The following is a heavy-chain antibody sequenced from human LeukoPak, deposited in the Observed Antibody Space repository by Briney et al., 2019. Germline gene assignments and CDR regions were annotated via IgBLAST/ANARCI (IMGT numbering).Heavy chain of an antibody. CDR3: ARDLTGPDRDY. D-gene: IGHD1-14*01. J-gene: IGHJ4*02. CDR2: ISYDGSNK. Sequence: GGSLRLSCAASGFTFSSYAMHWVRQAPGKGLEWVAVISYDGSNKYYADSVKGRFTISRDNSKNTLYLQMNSLRAEDTAVYYWARDLTGPDRDYWGQGTLVTVSS. V-gene: IGHV3-30*04. CDR1: GFTFSSYA.